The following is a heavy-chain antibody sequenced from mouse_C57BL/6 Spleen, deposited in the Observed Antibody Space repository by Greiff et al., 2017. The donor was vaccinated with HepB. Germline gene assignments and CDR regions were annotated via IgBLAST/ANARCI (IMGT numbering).Heavy chain of an antibody. CDR1: GYTFTSYW. CDR2: IYPGSGST. Sequence: QVQLQQSGAELVKPGASVKMSCKASGYTFTSYWITWVKQRPGQGLEWIGDIYPGSGSTNYNEKFKSKATLTVDTSSSTAYMQLSSLTSEDSAVYYCARGLTTVEGYFDYWGQGTTLTVSS. J-gene: IGHJ2*01. V-gene: IGHV1-55*01. D-gene: IGHD1-1*01. CDR3: ARGLTTVEGYFDY.